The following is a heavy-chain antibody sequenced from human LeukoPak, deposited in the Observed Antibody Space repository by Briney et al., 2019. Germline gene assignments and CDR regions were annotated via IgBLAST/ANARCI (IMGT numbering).Heavy chain of an antibody. J-gene: IGHJ4*02. CDR3: AKEGAGIHFDY. D-gene: IGHD1-1*01. Sequence: GGSLRLSCAASGFTFSSNAIHWVRQAPGKGLEWVAEISYDGGNTYYADSVKGRFTISRDNSKNTLYLQMNSLRAEDTAVYYCAKEGAGIHFDYWGQGTLVTVSS. CDR1: GFTFSSNA. V-gene: IGHV3-30-3*01. CDR2: ISYDGGNT.